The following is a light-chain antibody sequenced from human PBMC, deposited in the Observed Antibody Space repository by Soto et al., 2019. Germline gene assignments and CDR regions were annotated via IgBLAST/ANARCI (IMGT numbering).Light chain of an antibody. Sequence: QSVLTQPASVSGSPGQSITISCTGTSSTVGGFNVVSWYQQHPGKAPKVIIYEGIKRPSGVSNRFSGSNSGSTASLTISGLQAEDEADYYCCSYAVTNIFVFGTGTKVTVL. CDR2: EGI. V-gene: IGLV2-23*01. J-gene: IGLJ1*01. CDR3: CSYAVTNIFV. CDR1: SSTVGGFNV.